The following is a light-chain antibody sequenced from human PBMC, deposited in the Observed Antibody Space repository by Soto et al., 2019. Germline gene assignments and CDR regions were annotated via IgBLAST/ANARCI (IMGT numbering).Light chain of an antibody. V-gene: IGKV3-15*01. J-gene: IGKJ4*01. CDR1: QSVSSN. CDR3: HQYNNWPLT. Sequence: EIVMTQSPATLSVSPGERATLSCRASQSVSSNLAWYQQKPGQAPRLLIYVASTRATGIPARFSASGSGTEFTLTISSLQSEDFAVYYCHQYNNWPLTFGGGTKVEIK. CDR2: VAS.